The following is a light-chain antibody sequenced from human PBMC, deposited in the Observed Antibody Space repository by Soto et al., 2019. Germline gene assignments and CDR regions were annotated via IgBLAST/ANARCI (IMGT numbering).Light chain of an antibody. J-gene: IGKJ1*01. CDR1: QSVASNY. V-gene: IGKV3-20*01. Sequence: EIVFTQSPGTLSLSPGDRATLSCRASQSVASNYLAWFQQKPGQAPRLLIYGASNRATDIPDRFSGSGSGTDFTLTISRLEPEDFAVYYCQQYGSSPWTFGRGTKVDIK. CDR2: GAS. CDR3: QQYGSSPWT.